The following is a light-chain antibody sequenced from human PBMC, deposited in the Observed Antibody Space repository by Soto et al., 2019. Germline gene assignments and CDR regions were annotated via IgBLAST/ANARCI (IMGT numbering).Light chain of an antibody. J-gene: IGLJ2*01. Sequence: SYELTQPPSVSVCPGQTASITCSGEKLGDKYACWYQQKPGQSPVLVIYQDSKRPSGIPERFSGSNSGNTATLTISGTQAMDEADYYCQAWDSSTEVFGGGTKLTVL. CDR1: KLGDKY. CDR2: QDS. CDR3: QAWDSSTEV. V-gene: IGLV3-1*01.